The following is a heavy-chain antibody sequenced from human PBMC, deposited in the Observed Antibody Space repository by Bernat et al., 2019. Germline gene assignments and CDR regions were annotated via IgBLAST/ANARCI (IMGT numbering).Heavy chain of an antibody. CDR1: GGSVSSGDYY. J-gene: IGHJ5*02. D-gene: IGHD5-24*01. Sequence: QVQLQESGPGLVKPSQTLSLTCTVSGGSVSSGDYYWSWIRQPPGKGLEWIGYIYYSGSTYYNPSLKSRVTISIDTSKNQFSLKLSSVTAADTAVYYCARVEMATWKVGSWGQGTLVTVSS. CDR3: ARVEMATWKVGS. CDR2: IYYSGST. V-gene: IGHV4-30-4*01.